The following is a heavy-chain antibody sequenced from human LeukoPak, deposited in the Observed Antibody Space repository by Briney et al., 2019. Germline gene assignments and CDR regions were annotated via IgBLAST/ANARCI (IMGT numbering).Heavy chain of an antibody. Sequence: ASVKVSCKASGYTFTSYTMHGVRQAPGQRLEWMGWISAYNGNTYSEQKFQGRLTMTTDTSTRTAYLELRSLRSDDTAIYYCARGYGLNPVDYWGQGTLVTVSS. V-gene: IGHV1-3*01. CDR2: ISAYNGNT. D-gene: IGHD4-17*01. J-gene: IGHJ4*02. CDR3: ARGYGLNPVDY. CDR1: GYTFTSYT.